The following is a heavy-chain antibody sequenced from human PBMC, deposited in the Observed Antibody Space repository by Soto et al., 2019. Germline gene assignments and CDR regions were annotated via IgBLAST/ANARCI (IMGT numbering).Heavy chain of an antibody. J-gene: IGHJ5*02. V-gene: IGHV3-66*01. CDR2: IYSGGPT. CDR1: GFTVSGNY. CDR3: ARGKQLVFRFDP. Sequence: VQLVESGGGLVQPGGSLRLSCAASGFTVSGNYMNWVRQAPGKGLEWVSVIYSGGPTYYADSVKGRFTISRDNSKNTLYLQMNSLRAEDTAIYYCARGKQLVFRFDPWGQGTLVTVSS. D-gene: IGHD6-6*01.